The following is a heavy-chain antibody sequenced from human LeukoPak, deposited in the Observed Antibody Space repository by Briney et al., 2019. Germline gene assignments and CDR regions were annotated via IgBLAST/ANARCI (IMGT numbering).Heavy chain of an antibody. Sequence: SETLSLTCTVSGGSISSYYWSWIRQPPGKGLEWIGYIYYSGSTNYNPSLKSRVTISVDTSKNQFSLKLSSVTAADTAVYYCARRLIVGTVDYFDYWGQGTLVTVSS. CDR3: ARRLIVGTVDYFDY. CDR2: IYYSGST. J-gene: IGHJ4*02. V-gene: IGHV4-59*08. CDR1: GGSISSYY. D-gene: IGHD1-26*01.